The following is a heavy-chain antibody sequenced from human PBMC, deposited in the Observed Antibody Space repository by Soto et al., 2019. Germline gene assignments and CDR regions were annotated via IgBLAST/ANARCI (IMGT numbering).Heavy chain of an antibody. CDR2: ISNDGGNE. CDR1: GFSFSRCG. J-gene: IGHJ4*02. V-gene: IGHV3-30*18. D-gene: IGHD3-22*01. Sequence: XXSLRLSCAACGFSFSRCGMHWVHQVPGKGLEWVAVISNDGGNEYYADSVKGRFTISRDNSKNTLYLLMNSLRAEDTAVYYCLKDHHSSGMGSFEHCAQGTQVTVSS. CDR3: LKDHHSSGMGSFEH.